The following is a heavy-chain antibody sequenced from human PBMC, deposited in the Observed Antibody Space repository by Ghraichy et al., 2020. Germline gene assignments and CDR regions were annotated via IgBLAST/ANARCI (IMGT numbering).Heavy chain of an antibody. CDR1: GGSISNYY. CDR2: IYTSGNT. Sequence: SQTLSLTCTVSGGSISNYYWSWIRQPAGKGLEWIGRIYTSGNTNYNPSLKSRVTMSVDTSKNQFSLKLSSVTAADTAVYYCARGSGLERRPFDYWGQGTLVTVSS. D-gene: IGHD1-1*01. CDR3: ARGSGLERRPFDY. V-gene: IGHV4-4*07. J-gene: IGHJ4*02.